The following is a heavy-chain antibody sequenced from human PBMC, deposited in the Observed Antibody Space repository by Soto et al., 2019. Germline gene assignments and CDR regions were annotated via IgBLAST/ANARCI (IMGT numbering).Heavy chain of an antibody. D-gene: IGHD6-6*01. Sequence: SETLSLTCTVSGGSISSGGYYWSWIRQHPGKGLEWIGYIYYSGSTYYNPSLKSRVTISVDTSKNQFSLKLSSVTAADAAVYYCGSIAARGSYYYYYGMDVWGQGTTVTVSS. CDR3: GSIAARGSYYYYYGMDV. V-gene: IGHV4-31*03. CDR1: GGSISSGGYY. CDR2: IYYSGST. J-gene: IGHJ6*02.